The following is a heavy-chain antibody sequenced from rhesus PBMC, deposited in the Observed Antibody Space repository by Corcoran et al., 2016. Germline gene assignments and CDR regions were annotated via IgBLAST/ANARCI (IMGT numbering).Heavy chain of an antibody. V-gene: IGHV4S10*01. J-gene: IGHJ3*01. CDR2: MYGSSTRT. CDR1: GGSISDSYR. CDR3: ALEDTDAFDF. D-gene: IGHD3-9*01. Sequence: QVQLQESGPGVVKPSETLSLTCAVSGGSISDSYRWSWIRQPPGKGLEWIGYMYGSSTRTNYNPSLKSRVTISKDTSKNQFSLKLSSVTAADTAVYYCALEDTDAFDFWGQGLRVTVSS.